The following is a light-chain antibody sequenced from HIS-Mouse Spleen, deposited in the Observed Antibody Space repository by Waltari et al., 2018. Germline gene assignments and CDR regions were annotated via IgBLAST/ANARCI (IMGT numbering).Light chain of an antibody. CDR2: EGS. V-gene: IGLV2-23*01. Sequence: QSALTQPASVSGSPGQSITISCTGTSSDVGSYNLVSWYQQHPGKAPKRMIYEGSKRRSSGSDLFAGCQSGTPASLTISGLQAEDEADYYCCSYAGSSTWVFGGGTKLTVL. J-gene: IGLJ3*02. CDR1: SSDVGSYNL. CDR3: CSYAGSSTWV.